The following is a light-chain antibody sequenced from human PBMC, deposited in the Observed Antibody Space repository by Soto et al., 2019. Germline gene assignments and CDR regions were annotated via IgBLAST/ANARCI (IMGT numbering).Light chain of an antibody. J-gene: IGKJ1*01. Sequence: EIVLTQSPGTLFLSPGERATLSCRASLTGRGNYLAWFQQKPGQAPRLPIYRASTRATGIPARCSGSGSGTDFTVTISSLEPEDFALYDGPQYVNSPWTLGQGTKLYIK. CDR1: LTGRGNY. CDR2: RAS. V-gene: IGKV3-20*01. CDR3: PQYVNSPWT.